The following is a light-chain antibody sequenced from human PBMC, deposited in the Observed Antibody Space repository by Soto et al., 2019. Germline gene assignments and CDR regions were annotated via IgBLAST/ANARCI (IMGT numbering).Light chain of an antibody. Sequence: EIVLTQSPATLSLSPGERATLSCRASQSVSSYLAWYQQKPGQAPRLLIYDASNRATGIPARFSGSGSGTDFTLTISSLEPEDFAFYYCQQRSNWITFVQGTRLEIK. J-gene: IGKJ5*01. CDR3: QQRSNWIT. CDR1: QSVSSY. CDR2: DAS. V-gene: IGKV3-11*01.